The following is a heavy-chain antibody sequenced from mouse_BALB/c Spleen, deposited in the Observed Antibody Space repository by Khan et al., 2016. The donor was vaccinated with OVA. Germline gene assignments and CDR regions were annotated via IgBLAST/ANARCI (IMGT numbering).Heavy chain of an antibody. CDR3: VRGSGNSRFAY. CDR2: ISTYYGDA. V-gene: IGHV1S137*01. CDR1: GYTFTDFA. Sequence: QVRLQQSGAELVRPGVSVKISCKGSGYTFTDFAMHWVKQSHAKSLEWIGVISTYYGDATNNQKFKGKATMTVDKSSSTAYMELAILTSEDSAIYYCVRGSGNSRFAYWGQGTLVTVSA. D-gene: IGHD1-3*01. J-gene: IGHJ3*01.